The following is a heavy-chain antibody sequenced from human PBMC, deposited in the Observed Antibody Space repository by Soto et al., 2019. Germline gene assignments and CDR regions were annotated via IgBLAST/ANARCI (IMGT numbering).Heavy chain of an antibody. V-gene: IGHV3-30*18. J-gene: IGHJ6*02. CDR1: GFTFSSYG. CDR3: AKDQTHHYSGMDV. CDR2: LSYDGSNK. Sequence: GGSLRLSCAASGFTFSSYGMHWVRQAPGKGLEWVAILSYDGSNKYYADSVKGRFTISRDNSKDTLYLQMNSLRGEDTAVYYCAKDQTHHYSGMDVWGQGATGTVSS.